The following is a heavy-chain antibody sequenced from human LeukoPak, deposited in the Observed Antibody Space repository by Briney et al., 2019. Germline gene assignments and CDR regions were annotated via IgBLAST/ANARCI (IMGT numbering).Heavy chain of an antibody. CDR1: GFTFDDYA. V-gene: IGHV3-43*02. D-gene: IGHD3-3*01. CDR2: ISGDGVST. CDR3: AKDILGYDFWSGYPGIDY. Sequence: GGSLRLSCAASGFTFDDYAMHWVRQAPGKGLEWVSLISGDGVSTYYADSVKGRFTISRDNSKNSLYLQMNSLRTEDTALYYCAKDILGYDFWSGYPGIDYWGQGTLVTVSS. J-gene: IGHJ4*02.